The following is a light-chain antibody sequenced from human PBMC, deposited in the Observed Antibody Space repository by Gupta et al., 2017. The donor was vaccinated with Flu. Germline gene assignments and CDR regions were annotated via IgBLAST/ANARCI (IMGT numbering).Light chain of an antibody. Sequence: DDVMTQSPLCLSVTLGQPASISCRSSQSLVYSDGDSYVSWFHQRPGQSPRRLIYKASNRDSGVPDRISGSGSGTDFTLKISRVEAEDVGVYYCKHSKRCPWTFGQGTKVEIK. V-gene: IGKV2-30*01. CDR2: KAS. CDR3: KHSKRCPWT. CDR1: QSLVYSDGDSY. J-gene: IGKJ1*01.